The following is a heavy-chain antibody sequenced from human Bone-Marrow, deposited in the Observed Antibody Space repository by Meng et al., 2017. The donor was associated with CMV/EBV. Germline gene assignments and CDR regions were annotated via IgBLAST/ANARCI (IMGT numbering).Heavy chain of an antibody. Sequence: GESLKISCRASGFTFGDYAMSWVRQAPGKGLEWVANIKQDGSEKYYVDSVKGRFTISRDNAKNSLYLQMNSLRAEDTAVYYCARLIIIDWFDPWGQGTLVTVSS. V-gene: IGHV3-7*01. CDR3: ARLIIIDWFDP. D-gene: IGHD2/OR15-2a*01. CDR1: GFTFGDYA. J-gene: IGHJ5*02. CDR2: IKQDGSEK.